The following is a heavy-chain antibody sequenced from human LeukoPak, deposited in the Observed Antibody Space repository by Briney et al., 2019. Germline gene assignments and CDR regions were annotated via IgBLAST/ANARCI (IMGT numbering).Heavy chain of an antibody. CDR1: GFTVSSNY. Sequence: GGSLRLSCAASGFTVSSNYMSWVRQAPGKGLEWVSVIYSGGSTYYADSVKGRFTISRDNSKNTLYLQMNSLRAEDTAVYYCARDRKYCSSTSCYFSYYYGMDVWGQGTTVTVSS. CDR3: ARDRKYCSSTSCYFSYYYGMDV. D-gene: IGHD2-2*01. J-gene: IGHJ6*02. CDR2: IYSGGST. V-gene: IGHV3-66*01.